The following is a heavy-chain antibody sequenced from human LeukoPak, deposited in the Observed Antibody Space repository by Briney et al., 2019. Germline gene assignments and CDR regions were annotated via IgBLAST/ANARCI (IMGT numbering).Heavy chain of an antibody. D-gene: IGHD3-10*01. J-gene: IGHJ4*02. Sequence: GGSLRLSCAASGFTFSSYSMNWVRQAPGKGLEWVSSISSRSTYIYYADSLKGRFTISRDNAKNSLYLQMNSLRAEDTVVYYCAARDSYGSGSYPIDYWGQGTLVTVSS. CDR3: AARDSYGSGSYPIDY. CDR2: ISSRSTYI. V-gene: IGHV3-21*01. CDR1: GFTFSSYS.